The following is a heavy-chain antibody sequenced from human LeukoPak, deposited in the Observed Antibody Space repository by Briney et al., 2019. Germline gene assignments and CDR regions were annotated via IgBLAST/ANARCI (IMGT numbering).Heavy chain of an antibody. CDR2: INPNNGGT. CDR1: GYTFTGYY. J-gene: IGHJ4*02. Sequence: ASVKVSCKASGYTFTGYYMHWVRHGPRQGIELMGWINPNNGGTNYAQKIQERGTMTRETSISTAYMELSRLKSDDTAVYYCARDQNYYHSKGYYGIDCWGQGTLVTVSS. V-gene: IGHV1-2*02. D-gene: IGHD3-22*01. CDR3: ARDQNYYHSKGYYGIDC.